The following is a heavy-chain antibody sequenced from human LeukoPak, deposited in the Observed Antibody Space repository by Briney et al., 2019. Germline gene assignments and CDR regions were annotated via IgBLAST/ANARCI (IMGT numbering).Heavy chain of an antibody. CDR1: GYTFTAYY. D-gene: IGHD3-22*01. CDR3: AREGTMRVLRRWFDP. Sequence: GASVKVSCKASGYTFTAYYLHWVRQAPGQGLEWMGWINPNSGDTHYAQKFQGWVTMTRDTSITTAYMELSRLRSDDTAVYYCAREGTMRVLRRWFDPWGQGTLVTVSS. J-gene: IGHJ5*02. V-gene: IGHV1-2*04. CDR2: INPNSGDT.